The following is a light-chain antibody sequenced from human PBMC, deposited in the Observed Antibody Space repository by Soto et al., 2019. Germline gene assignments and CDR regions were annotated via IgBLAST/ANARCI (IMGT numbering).Light chain of an antibody. CDR1: QSVSSN. CDR3: QQYNSWPQT. J-gene: IGKJ1*01. V-gene: IGKV3-15*01. Sequence: EIVMTQSPATLSVSPGERATLSGRASQSVSSNIAWYQQKPGQAPRLLIYGASSRATGIPARFSGSGSGTEFTLTISSLQSEDFAVYYCQQYNSWPQTFGEGTKVDIK. CDR2: GAS.